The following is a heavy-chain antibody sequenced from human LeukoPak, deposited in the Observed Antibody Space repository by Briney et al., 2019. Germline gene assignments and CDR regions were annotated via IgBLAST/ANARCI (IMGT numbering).Heavy chain of an antibody. D-gene: IGHD3-10*01. V-gene: IGHV4-39*01. Sequence: PSETLSLTCTVSGGPISSTAYYWGWIRQPPGRGLEWIATIYYSGTTYYNPSLESRVTISVDTSKNQFSLKLSSVTAADTSVYYCSRQGVRGNYYYAMDVWGQGTTVTVSS. J-gene: IGHJ6*02. CDR1: GGPISSTAYY. CDR2: IYYSGTT. CDR3: SRQGVRGNYYYAMDV.